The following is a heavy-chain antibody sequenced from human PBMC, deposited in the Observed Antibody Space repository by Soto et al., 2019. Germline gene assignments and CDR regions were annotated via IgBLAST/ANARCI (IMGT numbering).Heavy chain of an antibody. V-gene: IGHV1-18*04. CDR2: ISADTGNT. D-gene: IGHD3-22*01. CDR1: GYTFSNYG. Sequence: VKVSCKASGYTFSNYGIMWVRQAPGQGLVWMGWISADTGNTNYAREVQGRVTMTTDTSTSTAYMELSSLRSEDTAVYYCARGLAYYDSSGYSHYFDYWGQGTLVTVSS. CDR3: ARGLAYYDSSGYSHYFDY. J-gene: IGHJ4*02.